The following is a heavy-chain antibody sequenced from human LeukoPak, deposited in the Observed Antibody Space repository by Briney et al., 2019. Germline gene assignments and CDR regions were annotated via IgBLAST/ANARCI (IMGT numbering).Heavy chain of an antibody. J-gene: IGHJ3*02. CDR1: GYTLTELS. CDR2: FDPEDGET. V-gene: IGHV1-24*01. CDR3: ATFTKRSWLIGYSNYGGAFDI. D-gene: IGHD4-11*01. Sequence: ASVKVSCKVSGYTLTELSMHWVRQAPGKGLEWMGGFDPEDGETIYAQKFQGRVTIITDESTSTAYMELSSLRSEDTAVYYCATFTKRSWLIGYSNYGGAFDIWGQGTMVTVSS.